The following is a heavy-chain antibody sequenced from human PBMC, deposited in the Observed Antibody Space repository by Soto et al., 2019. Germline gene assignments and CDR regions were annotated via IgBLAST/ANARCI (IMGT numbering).Heavy chain of an antibody. V-gene: IGHV5-10-1*01. CDR3: ARLPYSTMVRGVIGYYYYGMDV. CDR1: GYSFTSYW. D-gene: IGHD3-10*01. CDR2: IDPSDSYT. Sequence: GELLKISCKGSGYSFTSYWSSWVRQITGKGLEWMGRIDPSDSYTNYSPSFQGHVTISADKSISTAYLQWSSLKASDTAMYYCARLPYSTMVRGVIGYYYYGMDVWGQGTTVTVSS. J-gene: IGHJ6*02.